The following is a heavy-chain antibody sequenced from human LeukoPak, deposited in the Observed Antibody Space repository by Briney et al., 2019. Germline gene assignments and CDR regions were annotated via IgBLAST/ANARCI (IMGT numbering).Heavy chain of an antibody. CDR2: ISGSGGST. Sequence: GGSLRLSCAASGFTFSSYEMNWVRQAPGKGLEWVSAISGSGGSTYYADSVKGRFTISRDNSKNTLYLQMNSLRPEDTAVYYCAKDRNFDWLLGFFDNWGQGTVITVSS. J-gene: IGHJ4*02. D-gene: IGHD3-9*01. V-gene: IGHV3-23*01. CDR3: AKDRNFDWLLGFFDN. CDR1: GFTFSSYE.